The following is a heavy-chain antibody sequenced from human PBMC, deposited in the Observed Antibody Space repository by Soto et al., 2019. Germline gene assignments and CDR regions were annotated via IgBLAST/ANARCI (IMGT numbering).Heavy chain of an antibody. D-gene: IGHD3-10*01. V-gene: IGHV4-4*02. CDR3: ARDPGVLDRIPP. J-gene: IGHJ5*02. Sequence: PSETLSLTYAVCGGAISSSNWWSWVRQPPGKGLEWIGEIYHCGSTNYNPSLKSRVTISVDKSKNQFSLKLSSVTAADTAVYYCARDPGVLDRIPPWGQGTLVTVSS. CDR1: GGAISSSNW. CDR2: IYHCGST.